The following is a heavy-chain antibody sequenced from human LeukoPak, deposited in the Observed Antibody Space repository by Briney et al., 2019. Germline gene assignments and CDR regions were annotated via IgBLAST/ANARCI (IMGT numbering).Heavy chain of an antibody. J-gene: IGHJ4*02. V-gene: IGHV5-51*01. Sequence: GESLKISCKTSGYIFTNSWIGWVRQEPGKGLEWMGIIFPADSDTRYSPSFQGQVTISADKSITTAYLQWSSLEASDTAMYYCARQGVGSSSWGYWGQGTQVTVSS. CDR1: GYIFTNSW. CDR3: ARQGVGSSSWGY. CDR2: IFPADSDT. D-gene: IGHD6-6*01.